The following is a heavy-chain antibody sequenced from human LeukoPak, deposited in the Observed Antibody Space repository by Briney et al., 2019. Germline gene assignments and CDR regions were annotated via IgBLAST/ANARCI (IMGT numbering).Heavy chain of an antibody. CDR1: GGSISSYY. CDR3: ARSLLLWFGELLYYFDY. J-gene: IGHJ4*02. CDR2: IYTSGST. D-gene: IGHD3-10*01. V-gene: IGHV4-4*07. Sequence: SSETLSLTCTVSGGSISSYYWSWIRQPAGKGLEWIGRIYTSGSTNYNPSLKSRVTMSVDTSKNQFSLKLSSVTAADTAVYYCARSLLLWFGELLYYFDYWGQGTLVTVSS.